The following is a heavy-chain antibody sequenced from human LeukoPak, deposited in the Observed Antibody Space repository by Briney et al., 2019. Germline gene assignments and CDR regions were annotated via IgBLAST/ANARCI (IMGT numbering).Heavy chain of an antibody. J-gene: IGHJ5*02. CDR1: GYTFTGYY. CDR3: ARGSPYYYDSSGYVLSWFDP. V-gene: IGHV1-2*02. Sequence: GASVKVSCKASGYTFTGYYMHWVRQAPGQGLGGMGWINPNSGGTNYAQKFQGRVTMTRDTSISTAYMELSRLRSDDTAVYYCARGSPYYYDSSGYVLSWFDPWGQGTLVTVSS. D-gene: IGHD3-22*01. CDR2: INPNSGGT.